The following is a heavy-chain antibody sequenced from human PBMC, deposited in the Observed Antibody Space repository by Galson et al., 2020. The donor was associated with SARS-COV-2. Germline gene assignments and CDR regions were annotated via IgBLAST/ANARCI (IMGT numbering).Heavy chain of an antibody. CDR2: ISSSSSYI. CDR1: GFTFSNYA. Sequence: NSGGSLRLSCAGSGFTFSNYAMSWVRQAPGKGLEWVSSISSSSSYIHYADSVKGQFTISRDNAKSSLFLQMNSLRADDTAVYYCAKSRGELLDYWGQGTLVTVSS. CDR3: AKSRGELLDY. J-gene: IGHJ4*02. V-gene: IGHV3-21*01. D-gene: IGHD1-26*01.